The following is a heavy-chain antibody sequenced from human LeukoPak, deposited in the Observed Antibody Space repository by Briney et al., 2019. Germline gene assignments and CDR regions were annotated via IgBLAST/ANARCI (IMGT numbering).Heavy chain of an antibody. D-gene: IGHD3-10*01. CDR2: IYYSGST. J-gene: IGHJ5*02. CDR1: GASISSGGYY. Sequence: ASQTLSLTCTVSGASISSGGYYWSWIRQHPGKGLEWIGYIYYSGSTNYNPSLKSRVTISVDTSKNQFSLKLSSVTAADTAVYYCAKGSGSSPFDPWGQGTLVTVSS. V-gene: IGHV4-61*08. CDR3: AKGSGSSPFDP.